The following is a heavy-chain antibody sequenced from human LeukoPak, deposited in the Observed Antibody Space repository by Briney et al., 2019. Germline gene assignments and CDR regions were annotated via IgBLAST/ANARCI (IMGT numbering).Heavy chain of an antibody. CDR1: GASISSYY. Sequence: SETLSLTCTVSGASISSYYWSWIRQPPGKGLEWIGYIYYSGSTNYNPSLKSRVTISVDTPKNQFSLKLSSVTAADTAVYYCARGYTKPPRFDYWGQGTLVTVSS. CDR2: IYYSGST. J-gene: IGHJ4*02. V-gene: IGHV4-59*01. CDR3: ARGYTKPPRFDY. D-gene: IGHD1-14*01.